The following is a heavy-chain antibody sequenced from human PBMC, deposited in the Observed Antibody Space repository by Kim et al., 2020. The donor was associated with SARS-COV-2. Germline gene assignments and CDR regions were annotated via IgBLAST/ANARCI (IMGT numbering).Heavy chain of an antibody. D-gene: IGHD3-3*01. J-gene: IGHJ6*02. CDR2: ISASGTYT. V-gene: IGHV3-21*01. CDR1: GFTFSTYS. CDR3: TRVRFLENGLDV. Sequence: GGSLXLSCAXSGFTFSTYSMNWVRQAPGKGLEWVSSISASGTYTYSADSVKGRFTVSRDNANDSLLLQMKSLRAEDTAVYYCTRVRFLENGLDVLGQGTTVTVS.